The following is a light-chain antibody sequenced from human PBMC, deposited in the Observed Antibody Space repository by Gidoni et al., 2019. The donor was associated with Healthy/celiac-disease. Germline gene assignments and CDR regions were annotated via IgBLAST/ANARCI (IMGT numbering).Light chain of an antibody. V-gene: IGKV3-11*01. Sequence: EIGLTQSPATLSLSPGERATLSCRASQSVSSYLAWYQQKPGQAPRLLIYDASNRATGIPARFSVSGSGTDFTLTISSLEPEDFAVYYCQQRSNWPPYMYTFGQGTKLEIK. CDR2: DAS. CDR3: QQRSNWPPYMYT. CDR1: QSVSSY. J-gene: IGKJ2*01.